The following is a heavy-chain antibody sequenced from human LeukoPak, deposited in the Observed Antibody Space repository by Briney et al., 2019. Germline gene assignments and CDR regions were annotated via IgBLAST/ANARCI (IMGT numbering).Heavy chain of an antibody. J-gene: IGHJ4*02. CDR1: GFTFSSYA. D-gene: IGHD3-22*01. CDR3: ARELSPVVKYYFDD. V-gene: IGHV3-23*01. CDR2: ISGSGGST. Sequence: GGSLRLSCAASGFTFSSYAMSWVRQAPGKGLEWVRQAPGKGLEWVSAISGSGGSTYYADSVKGRFTISRDNSKNTLYLQMNSLRAEDTAVYYCARELSPVVKYYFDDWGQGTLVTVSS.